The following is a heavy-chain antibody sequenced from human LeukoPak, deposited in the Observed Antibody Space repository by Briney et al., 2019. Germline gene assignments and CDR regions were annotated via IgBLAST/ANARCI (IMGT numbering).Heavy chain of an antibody. CDR1: GGSISSHY. Sequence: SETLSLTCTVSGGSISSHYWSWIRQPPGKGLEWIGYIYYSGSTNYNPSLKSRVTISVDTSRNQFSLKLSSVTAADTAVYYCARGGSPTVYWGQGTLVTVSS. CDR3: ARGGSPTVY. J-gene: IGHJ4*02. V-gene: IGHV4-59*11. CDR2: IYYSGST. D-gene: IGHD4-11*01.